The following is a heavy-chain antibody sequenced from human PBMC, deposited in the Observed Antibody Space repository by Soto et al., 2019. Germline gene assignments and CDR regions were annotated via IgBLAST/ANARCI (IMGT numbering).Heavy chain of an antibody. D-gene: IGHD5-18*01. J-gene: IGHJ4*02. Sequence: EVQLVESGGGLIQPGGSLRISCAASGFTVSSSYMSWVRQAPGKGLEWVSIIYSDGRTYYADSVKGRFTISRDNSKNTLFLQMNSLRADDTAVYYCARDSISCGPGVNDYWGQGTLVTVSS. CDR3: ARDSISCGPGVNDY. CDR2: IYSDGRT. V-gene: IGHV3-53*01. CDR1: GFTVSSSY.